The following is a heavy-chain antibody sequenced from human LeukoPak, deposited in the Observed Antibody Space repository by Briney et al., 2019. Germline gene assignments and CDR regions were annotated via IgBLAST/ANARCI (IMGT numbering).Heavy chain of an antibody. Sequence: SETLSLTCTVSGGSISSSSYYWGWIRQPPGKGLEWIGSIYYSGSTYYNPSLKSRVTISVDTSKNQFSLKLSSVTAADTAVYYCARREGYCGGDCSYNRFDPWRQGTLVTVSS. CDR3: ARREGYCGGDCSYNRFDP. V-gene: IGHV4-39*01. CDR2: IYYSGST. D-gene: IGHD2-21*02. J-gene: IGHJ5*02. CDR1: GGSISSSSYY.